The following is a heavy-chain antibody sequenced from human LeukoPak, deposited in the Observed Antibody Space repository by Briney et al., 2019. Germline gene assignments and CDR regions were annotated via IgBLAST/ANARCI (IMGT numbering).Heavy chain of an antibody. D-gene: IGHD3-22*01. CDR2: INHSGST. CDR3: ARDNSDYYDSSGYYPLGY. Sequence: SETLSLTCTVSGGSISSYYWSWIRQPPGKGLEWIGEINHSGSTNYNPSLKSRVTISVDTSKNQFSLKLSSVTAADTAVYYCARDNSDYYDSSGYYPLGYWGQGTLVTVSS. CDR1: GGSISSYY. V-gene: IGHV4-34*01. J-gene: IGHJ4*02.